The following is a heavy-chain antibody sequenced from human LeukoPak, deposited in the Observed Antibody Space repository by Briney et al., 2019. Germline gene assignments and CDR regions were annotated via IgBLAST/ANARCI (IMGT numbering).Heavy chain of an antibody. J-gene: IGHJ4*02. CDR3: ARVPGEGRVDY. D-gene: IGHD3-10*01. CDR2: INSDGSST. Sequence: SGGSLRLSCAASGFTFSSYWMHWVRQAPGKGLVWVSRINSDGSSTRYADSVKGRFTISSDSAKNTLYLQMNSLRAEDTAVYYCARVPGEGRVDYWGQGTLVTVS. V-gene: IGHV3-74*01. CDR1: GFTFSSYW.